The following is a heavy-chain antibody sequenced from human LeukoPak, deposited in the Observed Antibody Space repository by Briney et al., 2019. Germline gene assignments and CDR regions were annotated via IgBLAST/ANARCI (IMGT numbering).Heavy chain of an antibody. J-gene: IGHJ4*02. CDR2: IYYSGSN. V-gene: IGHV4-59*01. Sequence: SETLSLTCTVSGGSLSSYYWTWIRQPPGKGLEWIGYIYYSGSNNYNPYLKSRVTIPIDTSKNQFSLKLSSVTVADTAVYYCARGLKFYDILAAYYTFPYFDYWGQGALVTVSS. CDR1: GGSLSSYY. D-gene: IGHD3-9*01. CDR3: ARGLKFYDILAAYYTFPYFDY.